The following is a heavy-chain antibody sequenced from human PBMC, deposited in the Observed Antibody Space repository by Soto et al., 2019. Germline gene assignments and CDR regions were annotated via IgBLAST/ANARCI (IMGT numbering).Heavy chain of an antibody. CDR2: IKSKTDGGTT. J-gene: IGHJ4*02. D-gene: IGHD3-16*01. V-gene: IGHV3-15*07. CDR3: TTEDSMITFGRVTEPLDY. CDR1: GFTFSNAW. Sequence: EVQLVESGGGLVKPGGSLRLSCAASGFTFSNAWMNWVRQAPGKGLEWVGRIKSKTDGGTTDYAAPVKGRFTISRDDSKNTMYLEMNSLKTEDTAVYYCTTEDSMITFGRVTEPLDYWGQGTLVTVSS.